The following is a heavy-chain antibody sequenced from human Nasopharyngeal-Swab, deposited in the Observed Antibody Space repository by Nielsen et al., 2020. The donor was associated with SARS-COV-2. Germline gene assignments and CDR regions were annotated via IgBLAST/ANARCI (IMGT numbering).Heavy chain of an antibody. CDR2: ISGSTGST. Sequence: GESLKISCAASGFTFSNYAMTWVRQAPGKGLEWVSAISGSTGSTYYADSVKGRFTISRDNSINTLYLQMDSLKADDTAVYYCAKRATVPGMGYRYMDVWGKGTTVTVSS. CDR1: GFTFSNYA. J-gene: IGHJ6*03. CDR3: AKRATVPGMGYRYMDV. D-gene: IGHD6-19*01. V-gene: IGHV3-23*01.